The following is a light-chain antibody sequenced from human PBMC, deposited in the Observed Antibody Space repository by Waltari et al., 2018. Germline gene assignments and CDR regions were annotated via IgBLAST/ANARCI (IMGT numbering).Light chain of an antibody. J-gene: IGKJ4*01. V-gene: IGKV1-33*01. CDR1: QDITDY. CDR3: QQYDSRVVT. Sequence: DIQMTQSPSSLSASIGDRVTITCQASQDITDYLNWYHQKPGKAPELLIYDASNLQSGVPSRFSGRGSGTDFTFTINSLQPEDVGTYYCQQYDSRVVTFGGGTKVEIK. CDR2: DAS.